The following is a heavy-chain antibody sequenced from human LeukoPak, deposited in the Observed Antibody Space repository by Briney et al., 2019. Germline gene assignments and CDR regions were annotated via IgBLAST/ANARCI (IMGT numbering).Heavy chain of an antibody. D-gene: IGHD2-21*01. CDR1: GFTLSSYA. CDR2: ISVSGNT. J-gene: IGHJ4*02. Sequence: GGSLRLSCAASGFTLSSYAMSWVRQAPGKRLEWVSAISVSGNTYHADSVKGRFTISRDSSKNTLYLQMNRLGAEDAAVYYCAKAPVTTCSGAYCYPFDYWGQGTLVTVSS. CDR3: AKAPVTTCSGAYCYPFDY. V-gene: IGHV3-23*01.